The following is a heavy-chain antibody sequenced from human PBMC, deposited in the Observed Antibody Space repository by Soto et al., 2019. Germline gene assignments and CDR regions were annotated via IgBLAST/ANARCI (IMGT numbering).Heavy chain of an antibody. Sequence: GGSLRLSCAASGFTFSSYAMSWVRQAPGKGLEWVSAISGSGGSTYYADSVKGRFTISRDNSKNTLYLQMNSLRAEDTAVYYCAKTNNCSSTSCYGPGGDYYYYGMDVWGQGTTVTVSS. D-gene: IGHD2-2*01. J-gene: IGHJ6*02. V-gene: IGHV3-23*01. CDR1: GFTFSSYA. CDR3: AKTNNCSSTSCYGPGGDYYYYGMDV. CDR2: ISGSGGST.